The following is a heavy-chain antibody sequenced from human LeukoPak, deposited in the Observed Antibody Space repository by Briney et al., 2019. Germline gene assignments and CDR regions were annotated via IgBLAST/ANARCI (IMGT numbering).Heavy chain of an antibody. CDR3: AGTRSGVGPDDAFDI. CDR2: INPNSGGT. J-gene: IGHJ3*02. Sequence: ASVTVSCKASGYTFTGYYMHWVRQAPGQGLEWMGWINPNSGGTNYAQKFQGRVTMTRDTSISTAYMELSRLRSDDTAVYYCAGTRSGVGPDDAFDIWGQGTMVTVSS. D-gene: IGHD6-25*01. CDR1: GYTFTGYY. V-gene: IGHV1-2*02.